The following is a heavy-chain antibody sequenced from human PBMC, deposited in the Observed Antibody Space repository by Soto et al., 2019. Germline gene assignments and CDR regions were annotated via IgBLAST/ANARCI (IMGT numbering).Heavy chain of an antibody. CDR3: ARGLGGSYFPFDF. V-gene: IGHV1-69*12. J-gene: IGHJ4*02. CDR2: LVPMFRTA. CDR1: GGTFSDSA. Sequence: QVHLVQSGAEVKKPGSSVKVSCKTSGGTFSDSAINWLRQTPGQGLEWMGGLVPMFRTANYAPNLQGRVSNTADEYTSTVFMELSSLTFEDTAVYYCARGLGGSYFPFDFWGQGTLLTVSS. D-gene: IGHD1-26*01.